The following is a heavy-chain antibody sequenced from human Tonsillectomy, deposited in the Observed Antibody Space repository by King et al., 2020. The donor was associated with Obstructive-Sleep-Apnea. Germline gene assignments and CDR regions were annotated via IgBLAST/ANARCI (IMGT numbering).Heavy chain of an antibody. CDR2: MYYSGST. D-gene: IGHD5-18*01. Sequence: QLQESGPGLVKPSQTLSLTCAVSVGSISSGNYSWSWIRQPPGKGLEWIGYMYYSGSTYYNPSLKSRVTISVDTSKNQFSLKLSSVTAADTAVYYCARDPSYSYGYFDYWGQGTLVTVSS. CDR3: ARDPSYSYGYFDY. J-gene: IGHJ4*02. V-gene: IGHV4-30-4*07. CDR1: VGSISSGNYS.